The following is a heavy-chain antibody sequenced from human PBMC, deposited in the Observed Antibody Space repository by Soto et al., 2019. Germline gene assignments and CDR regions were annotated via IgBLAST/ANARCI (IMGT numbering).Heavy chain of an antibody. V-gene: IGHV3-30*18. CDR3: AKGAGDRLSLGMDV. D-gene: IGHD1-26*01. J-gene: IGHJ6*02. CDR1: GFSISDYG. CDR2: ISYDGNNT. Sequence: QVQLVESGGGVVQPGRSLRLSCAASGFSISDYGMEWVRQAPGKGLEWVALISYDGNNTYYADSVKGRFTISRDNSKDTLFLQMTGLRAEDTAVYYCAKGAGDRLSLGMDVWGQGTTVTVSS.